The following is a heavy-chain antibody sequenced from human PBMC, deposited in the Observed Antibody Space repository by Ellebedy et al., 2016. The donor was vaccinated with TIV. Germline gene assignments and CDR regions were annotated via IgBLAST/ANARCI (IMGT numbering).Heavy chain of an antibody. CDR2: INPSGGTT. V-gene: IGHV1-46*01. CDR1: GYTFTTYS. Sequence: AASVKVSCKASGYTFTTYSVHWVRQAPGQGLEWMGVINPSGGTTGYAQKFQGRVTVTRDTSTSIVYMELSRLKSNDTAVYYCAQAIVSSLPAAIRYWGQGTPVTVSS. J-gene: IGHJ4*02. D-gene: IGHD2-2*01. CDR3: AQAIVSSLPAAIRY.